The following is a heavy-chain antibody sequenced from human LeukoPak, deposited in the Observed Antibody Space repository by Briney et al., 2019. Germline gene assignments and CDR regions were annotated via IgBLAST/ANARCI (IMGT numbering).Heavy chain of an antibody. J-gene: IGHJ4*02. CDR3: ARDPGYSYGPPDYYFDY. V-gene: IGHV1-46*01. Sequence: ASVKVSCKASGYTFTSYDINWVRQAPGQGLEWMGIINPSGGSTSYAQKFQGRVTMTRDTSTSTVYMELSSLRSEDTAVYYCARDPGYSYGPPDYYFDYWGQGTLVTVSS. CDR1: GYTFTSYD. D-gene: IGHD5-18*01. CDR2: INPSGGST.